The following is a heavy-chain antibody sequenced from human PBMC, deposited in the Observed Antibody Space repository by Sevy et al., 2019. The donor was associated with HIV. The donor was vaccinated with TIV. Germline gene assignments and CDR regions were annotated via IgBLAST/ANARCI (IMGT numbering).Heavy chain of an antibody. CDR2: INTNTGNP. D-gene: IGHD3-3*01. CDR1: GYTFTSYA. CDR3: AGNDFWSGYPYFDY. Sequence: ASVKVSCKASGYTFTSYAMNWVRQAPGQGLEWMGWINTNTGNPTYAQGFTGRFVFSLDTSVSTAYLKISSLKAEDTAGYYCAGNDFWSGYPYFDYWGQGTLVTVSS. V-gene: IGHV7-4-1*02. J-gene: IGHJ4*02.